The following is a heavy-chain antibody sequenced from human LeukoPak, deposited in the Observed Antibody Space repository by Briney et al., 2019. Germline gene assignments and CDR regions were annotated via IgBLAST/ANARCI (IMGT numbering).Heavy chain of an antibody. J-gene: IGHJ4*02. CDR1: GYTFTSSD. CDR2: MNPNTDKT. D-gene: IGHD6-13*01. CDR3: ARGRPGLASAGIYDF. V-gene: IGHV1-8*01. Sequence: ASVKVSCKASGYTFTSSDINWVRQATGQGLEWMGWMNPNTDKTGFARNFQGRVTMTKNISISTAYMEVTILTYEDTAIYYCARGRPGLASAGIYDFWGQGTLITVSS.